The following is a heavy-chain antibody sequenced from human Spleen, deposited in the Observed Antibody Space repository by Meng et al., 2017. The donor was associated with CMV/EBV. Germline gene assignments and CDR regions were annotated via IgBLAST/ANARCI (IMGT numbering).Heavy chain of an antibody. CDR1: GYTFTSND. J-gene: IGHJ4*02. Sequence: ASVKVSCKASGYTFTSNDINWVRQATGQGLEWMGWMNPNGGNTGYAQKFQGRVTMTRNTSISTAYMELRSLRSEDTAVYYCARAITIFGAKAFDYWGQGTLVTVSS. V-gene: IGHV1-8*01. D-gene: IGHD3-3*01. CDR3: ARAITIFGAKAFDY. CDR2: MNPNGGNT.